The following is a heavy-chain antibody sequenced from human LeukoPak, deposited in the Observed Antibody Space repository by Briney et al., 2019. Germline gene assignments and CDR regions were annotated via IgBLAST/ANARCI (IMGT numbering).Heavy chain of an antibody. V-gene: IGHV3-30-3*01. D-gene: IGHD3-22*01. CDR2: ISYDGSNK. CDR3: AREAESMIVVVTINWFDP. Sequence: GGSLRLSCAASGFTFSSYAMHWVRQAPGKGLEWVAVISYDGSNKYYADSVKGRFTISIDNSKNTLYLQMNSLRAEDTAVYYCAREAESMIVVVTINWFDPWGQGTLVTVSS. CDR1: GFTFSSYA. J-gene: IGHJ5*02.